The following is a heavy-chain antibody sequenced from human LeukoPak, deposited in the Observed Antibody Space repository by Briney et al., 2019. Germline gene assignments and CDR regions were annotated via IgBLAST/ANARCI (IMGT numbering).Heavy chain of an antibody. CDR1: GYTFTGYY. V-gene: IGHV1-2*02. J-gene: IGHJ4*02. CDR2: INPNSGGT. CDR3: VRERGWDLAGIFDY. D-gene: IGHD6-19*01. Sequence: GASVKVSCKASGYTFTGYYMHWVRQAPGQGLEWMGWINPNSGGTNYAQKFQGRVTMTRDTSISTAYMELSRLRSDDTAVYYCVRERGWDLAGIFDYWGQGTLVTISS.